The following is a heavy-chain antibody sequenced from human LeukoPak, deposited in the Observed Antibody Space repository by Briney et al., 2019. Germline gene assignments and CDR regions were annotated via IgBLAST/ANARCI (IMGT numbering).Heavy chain of an antibody. CDR3: ARGGYYGSGNDFRFDP. V-gene: IGHV4-34*01. CDR2: INHSGST. Sequence: PSETLSLTCAVYGGSFSGYYWSWIRQPPGKGLEWIGEINHSGSTNYNPSLKSRVTISVDTSKNQFSLKLSSVTAADTAVYYCARGGYYGSGNDFRFDPWGQGILVTVSS. J-gene: IGHJ5*02. CDR1: GGSFSGYY. D-gene: IGHD3-10*01.